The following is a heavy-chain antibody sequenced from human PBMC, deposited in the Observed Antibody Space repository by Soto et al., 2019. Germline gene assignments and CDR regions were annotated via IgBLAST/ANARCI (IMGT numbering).Heavy chain of an antibody. D-gene: IGHD2-2*01. CDR3: ARHCSSTDCYFDY. V-gene: IGHV5-51*01. Sequence: ESLKISCKGSEYRFTTYWIAWVRQMPGKGLECMGIIYPGDSDTRYSPSFQGQVTISADKSINTAYLQWSSLKASDTAMYYCARHCSSTDCYFDYWGQGTLVTVSS. CDR2: IYPGDSDT. J-gene: IGHJ4*02. CDR1: EYRFTTYW.